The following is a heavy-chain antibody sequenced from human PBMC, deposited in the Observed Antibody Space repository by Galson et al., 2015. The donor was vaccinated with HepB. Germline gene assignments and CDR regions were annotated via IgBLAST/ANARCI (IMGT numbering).Heavy chain of an antibody. D-gene: IGHD2-2*01. V-gene: IGHV1-2*04. CDR3: ARVSGGYCSSTSCYPYFDY. CDR2: INPNSGGT. CDR1: GYTFTGYY. J-gene: IGHJ4*02. Sequence: SVKVSCKASGYTFTGYYMHWVRQAPGQGLEWMGWINPNSGGTNYAQKFQGWVTMTRDTSISTAYMELSRLRSDDTAVYYCARVSGGYCSSTSCYPYFDYWGQGTLVTVSS.